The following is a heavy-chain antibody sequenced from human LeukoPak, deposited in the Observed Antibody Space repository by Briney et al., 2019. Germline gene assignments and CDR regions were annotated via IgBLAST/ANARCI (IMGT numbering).Heavy chain of an antibody. V-gene: IGHV1-2*06. J-gene: IGHJ4*02. D-gene: IGHD5-24*01. Sequence: ASVKVPCKASGYTFTGYYMHWVRQAPGQGLEWMGRINPNSGGTNYAQKFQGRVTMTRDTSISTAYMELSRLRSDDTAVYYCARGGYTKSTPFDYWGQGTLVTVSS. CDR3: ARGGYTKSTPFDY. CDR1: GYTFTGYY. CDR2: INPNSGGT.